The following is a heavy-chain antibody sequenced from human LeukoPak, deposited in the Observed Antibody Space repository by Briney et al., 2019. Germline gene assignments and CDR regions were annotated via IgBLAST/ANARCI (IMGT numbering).Heavy chain of an antibody. Sequence: ASVKVSCKASGSSFTNYGITWVRQPPGQGLEWMGWISTYSGNTNNAQKFQDRVTMTTDTSTSTAYMEMRSLRSDETAVYFCASHLEQLSVPVTYYYYMDVWGEGTMVTIPS. CDR1: GSSFTNYG. CDR2: ISTYSGNT. CDR3: ASHLEQLSVPVTYYYYMDV. D-gene: IGHD6-19*01. J-gene: IGHJ6*03. V-gene: IGHV1-18*01.